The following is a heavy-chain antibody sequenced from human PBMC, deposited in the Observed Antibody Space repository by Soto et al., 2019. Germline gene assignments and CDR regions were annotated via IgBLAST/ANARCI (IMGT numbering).Heavy chain of an antibody. Sequence: SETLSLTCAVYGGSFSGYYWSWIRQPPGKGLEWIGEINHSGSTNYNPSLKSRVTISVDTSKNQFSLKLSSVTAADTAVYYCARGLFEMATTQPFDYWGQGTLVTVS. V-gene: IGHV4-34*01. CDR2: INHSGST. CDR1: GGSFSGYY. D-gene: IGHD5-12*01. CDR3: ARGLFEMATTQPFDY. J-gene: IGHJ4*02.